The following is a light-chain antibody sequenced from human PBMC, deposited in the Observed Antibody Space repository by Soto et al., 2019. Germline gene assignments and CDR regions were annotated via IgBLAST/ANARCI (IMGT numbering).Light chain of an antibody. CDR1: SSDVGDYNY. J-gene: IGLJ3*02. V-gene: IGLV2-11*01. CDR2: DVS. CDR3: CSFAGSYTCWV. Sequence: QSVLTQPRSVSGSPGQSVTISCTGTSSDVGDYNYVSWYQQYPGKAPKLVIYDVSKRPSGVPDRFSGSKSGNTASLTISGLQAEDEADYYCCSFAGSYTCWVFGGGTKVTVL.